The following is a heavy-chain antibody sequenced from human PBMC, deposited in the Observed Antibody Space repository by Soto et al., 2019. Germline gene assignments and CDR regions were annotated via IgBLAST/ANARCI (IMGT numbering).Heavy chain of an antibody. Sequence: PGGSLRLSCAASGFIFRSYWMSWVRQVPGKGLEWLANINQDGGQKYYVDSVKGRFTISRDNARNSLYLQINSLRAEDTAMYYCARIGYSSSSLDYWGLGTLVTVSS. V-gene: IGHV3-7*03. CDR2: INQDGGQK. J-gene: IGHJ4*02. D-gene: IGHD6-6*01. CDR1: GFIFRSYW. CDR3: ARIGYSSSSLDY.